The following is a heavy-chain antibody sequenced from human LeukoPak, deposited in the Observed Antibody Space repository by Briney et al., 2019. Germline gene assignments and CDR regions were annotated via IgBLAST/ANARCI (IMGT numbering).Heavy chain of an antibody. D-gene: IGHD6-6*01. J-gene: IGHJ5*02. V-gene: IGHV5-51*01. Sequence: GESLKISCKGSGYSFTSYWIGWVRQMPGKRLEWMGIIYPGDSDTRYSPSFQGQVTISADKSISTAYLQWSILKASDTAMYYCARSPRPLTAARPSSSSWFDPWGQGTQVTVSS. CDR3: ARSPRPLTAARPSSSSWFDP. CDR1: GYSFTSYW. CDR2: IYPGDSDT.